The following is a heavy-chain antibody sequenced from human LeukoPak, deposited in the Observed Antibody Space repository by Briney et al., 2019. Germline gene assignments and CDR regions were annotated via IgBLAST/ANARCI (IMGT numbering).Heavy chain of an antibody. CDR2: ISWNSGSI. CDR3: AKDRGGYGDIGLDY. V-gene: IGHV3-9*01. Sequence: QTGGSLRLSCAASGFTFDDYGMHWVRQAPGKGLEWVSGISWNSGSIGYADSVKGRFTISRDNAKNSLYLQMNSLRAEDTALYYCAKDRGGYGDIGLDYWGQGTLVTVSS. CDR1: GFTFDDYG. D-gene: IGHD4-17*01. J-gene: IGHJ4*02.